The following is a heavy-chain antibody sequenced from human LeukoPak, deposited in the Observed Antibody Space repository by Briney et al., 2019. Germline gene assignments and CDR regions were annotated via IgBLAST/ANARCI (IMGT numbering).Heavy chain of an antibody. V-gene: IGHV4-34*01. Sequence: SETLSLTCAVSGGSISSGGYSWSWIRQPPGKGLEWIGEINHSGSTNYNPSLKSRVTISVDTSKNQFSLKLSSVTAADTAVYYCARLGRSVTRVYYYYYMDVWGKGTTVTVSS. CDR3: ARLGRSVTRVYYYYYMDV. D-gene: IGHD4-11*01. CDR1: GGSISSGGYS. J-gene: IGHJ6*03. CDR2: INHSGST.